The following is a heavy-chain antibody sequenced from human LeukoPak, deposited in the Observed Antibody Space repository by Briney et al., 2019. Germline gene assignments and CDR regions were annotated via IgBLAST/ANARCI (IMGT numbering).Heavy chain of an antibody. CDR2: IYYRGST. CDR3: ARVPIGSYSQFDY. D-gene: IGHD1-26*01. Sequence: KPSETLSLTCPVSDGSISSYYWSWIRQPPGKALEGIGYIYYRGSTNYNPSLKSRVTISVDTSKNQFSLKLTSVTAADTAVYYCARVPIGSYSQFDYWGQGTLVTVSS. V-gene: IGHV4-59*01. CDR1: DGSISSYY. J-gene: IGHJ4*02.